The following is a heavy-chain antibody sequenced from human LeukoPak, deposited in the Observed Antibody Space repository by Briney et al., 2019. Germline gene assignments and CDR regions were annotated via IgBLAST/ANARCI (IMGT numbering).Heavy chain of an antibody. J-gene: IGHJ4*02. D-gene: IGHD1-7*01. Sequence: PGGSLRLSCAASGFTFSSYEMNWVRQAPGEGLEWVSYISSSGSTIYYADSVKGRFTISRDNAKNSLYLQMNSLRAEDTAVYYCARETNYASDYWGQGTLVTVSS. V-gene: IGHV3-48*03. CDR2: ISSSGSTI. CDR1: GFTFSSYE. CDR3: ARETNYASDY.